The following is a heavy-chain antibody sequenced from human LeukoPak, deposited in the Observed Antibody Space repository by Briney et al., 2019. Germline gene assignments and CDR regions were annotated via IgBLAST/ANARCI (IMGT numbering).Heavy chain of an antibody. Sequence: GGSLRLSCEASGFTFTNYWMRWVRQVPGKGLVWVSRINIDGSSTSYADSVKGRCTMSRDNAKNTLYLQMNSLRVEATAVYYCARAGIAGRPPDYWGQGTLVTVSS. CDR1: GFTFTNYW. CDR2: INIDGSST. CDR3: ARAGIAGRPPDY. V-gene: IGHV3-74*01. J-gene: IGHJ4*02. D-gene: IGHD6-6*01.